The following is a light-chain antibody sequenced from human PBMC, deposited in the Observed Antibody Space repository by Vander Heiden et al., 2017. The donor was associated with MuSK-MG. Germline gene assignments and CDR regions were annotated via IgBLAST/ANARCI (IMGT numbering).Light chain of an antibody. CDR3: QQYGSSPPQYT. CDR1: QSVTSNY. J-gene: IGKJ2*01. Sequence: ELVLTQSPGTLSLPPGERATLSCRASQSVTSNYLAWYQQKPGQAPRLLIYGASGRATGIPDRFSGSGSGTDFTLTISRLEPEDFAVYYCQQYGSSPPQYTFGQGTKLEIK. V-gene: IGKV3-20*01. CDR2: GAS.